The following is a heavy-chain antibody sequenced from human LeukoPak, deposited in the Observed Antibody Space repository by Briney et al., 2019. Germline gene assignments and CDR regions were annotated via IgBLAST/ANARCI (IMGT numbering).Heavy chain of an antibody. CDR1: GFTFSSYA. D-gene: IGHD4-23*01. J-gene: IGHJ4*01. CDR3: ATMVTQYYFDY. V-gene: IGHV3-23*01. CDR2: ISGSGSST. Sequence: GGSLRLSCAASGFTFSSYAMSWVRQAPGKGLEWVSAISGSGSSTYYADSVKGRFTISRDNSKNTLYLQMNSLRAEDTAVYYCATMVTQYYFDYWGQGTLVTVSS.